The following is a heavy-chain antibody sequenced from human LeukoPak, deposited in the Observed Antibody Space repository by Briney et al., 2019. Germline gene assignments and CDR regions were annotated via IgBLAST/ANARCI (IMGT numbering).Heavy chain of an antibody. CDR1: GFTFSDYS. V-gene: IGHV3-48*01. D-gene: IGHD3-22*01. Sequence: GGSLRLSCAASGFTFSDYSMNWVRQAPGKGLEDLSYINSDGKTTWYADSVKGRFTISRDNSKNTLYLQMNSLRAEDTAVYYCAKSKWGDSSGYSDYWGQGTLVTVSS. J-gene: IGHJ4*02. CDR2: INSDGKTT. CDR3: AKSKWGDSSGYSDY.